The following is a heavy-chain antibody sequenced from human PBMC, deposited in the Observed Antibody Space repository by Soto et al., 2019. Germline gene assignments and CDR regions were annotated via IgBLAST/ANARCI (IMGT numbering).Heavy chain of an antibody. V-gene: IGHV1-46*01. Sequence: ASVKVSCKASGYTFTNYYIHWVRQAPGQGLEWMGIINPSTGSTTYAQKFQGRVTLTRDTSTSTVYMDLSSLRSEDTAVYYCATGRFHTVNTWWYFDYWGQGALVTVSS. D-gene: IGHD4-17*01. CDR2: INPSTGST. J-gene: IGHJ4*02. CDR1: GYTFTNYY. CDR3: ATGRFHTVNTWWYFDY.